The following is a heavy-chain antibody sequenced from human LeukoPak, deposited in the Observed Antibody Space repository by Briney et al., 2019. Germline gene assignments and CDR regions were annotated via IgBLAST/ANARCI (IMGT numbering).Heavy chain of an antibody. Sequence: GGSLRLSCAASGFTFSSYGMHWDRQAPGKGLGWVAVILNDGSQEKYADSVKGRFTISRDNSKNTLFLQMNSLRAEDTAVYYCARDDALGDNALDIWGQGTMVTVSS. CDR1: GFTFSSYG. CDR3: ARDDALGDNALDI. D-gene: IGHD3-16*01. V-gene: IGHV3-33*01. CDR2: ILNDGSQE. J-gene: IGHJ3*02.